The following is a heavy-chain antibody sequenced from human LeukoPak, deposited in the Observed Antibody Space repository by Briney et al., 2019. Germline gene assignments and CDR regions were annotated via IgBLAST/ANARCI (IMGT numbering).Heavy chain of an antibody. CDR2: IKSDGSIT. CDR1: GFTFSSYW. CDR3: ASSTQISKYAGY. D-gene: IGHD2-2*01. J-gene: IGHJ4*02. V-gene: IGHV3-74*01. Sequence: RSGGSLRLSCAASGFTFSSYWMHWVRQAPGKGLVWVSRIKSDGSITTYADSVRGRFTISRDNAKSTLYLQMNSLRAEDTAVYYCASSTQISKYAGYWGQGPWSPSP.